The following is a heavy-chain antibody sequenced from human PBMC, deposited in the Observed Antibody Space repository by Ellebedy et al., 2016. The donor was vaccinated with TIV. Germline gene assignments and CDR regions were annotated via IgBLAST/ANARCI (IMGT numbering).Heavy chain of an antibody. CDR2: VWSDGSNK. Sequence: PGGSLRLSCAASGFTFNNYGMHWVRQAPGKGLEWVAVVWSDGSNKYYADSVKGQFTISRDNSKSTLYLQMDSLRAEDTAVYYCARANTAMVRRNHMDVWGQGTTVTVSS. CDR1: GFTFNNYG. J-gene: IGHJ6*02. D-gene: IGHD5-18*01. CDR3: ARANTAMVRRNHMDV. V-gene: IGHV3-33*01.